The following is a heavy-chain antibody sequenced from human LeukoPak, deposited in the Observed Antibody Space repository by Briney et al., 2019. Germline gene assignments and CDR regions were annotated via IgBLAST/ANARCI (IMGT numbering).Heavy chain of an antibody. D-gene: IGHD3-22*01. V-gene: IGHV5-51*01. CDR1: GYSFTSYW. J-gene: IGHJ3*02. Sequence: GESLKISCKGSGYSFTSYWIGWVRQMPGKGLEWMGIIYPGDSDTRYSPSFQGQVTISADKSISTAYLQWSSLKASDTAMYYCARPPMIVGEYAFDIWAKGQWSPSLQ. CDR3: ARPPMIVGEYAFDI. CDR2: IYPGDSDT.